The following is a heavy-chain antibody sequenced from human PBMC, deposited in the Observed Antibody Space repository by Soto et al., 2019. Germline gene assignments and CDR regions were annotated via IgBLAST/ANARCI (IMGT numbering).Heavy chain of an antibody. Sequence: EVQLVESGGGLVQPGGSLRLSCVVSGFTFSDHYMDWFRQASGKGLQWVGRSRNKDHSYSTEYAASVKGRFTISRDLSKNSLFLQMNSLQPEDTAVYYCARGRASFDYWGQGILVTVSS. CDR1: GFTFSDHY. CDR3: ARGRASFDY. J-gene: IGHJ4*02. D-gene: IGHD3-10*01. V-gene: IGHV3-72*01. CDR2: SRNKDHSYST.